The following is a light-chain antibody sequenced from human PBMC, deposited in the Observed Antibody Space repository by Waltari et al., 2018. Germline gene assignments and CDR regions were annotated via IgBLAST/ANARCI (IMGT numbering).Light chain of an antibody. V-gene: IGLV1-44*01. Sequence: QFVLTQPPSASGTPGQRVTIPCSGSNSNIGRNTFNWYQQVPGTAPKLLIYSNNQRPSGLPDRFSGSKSGTSASLAISGLQSEDEADYYCAAWDDSLNGHLVFGGGTALTVL. CDR1: NSNIGRNT. J-gene: IGLJ2*01. CDR3: AAWDDSLNGHLV. CDR2: SNN.